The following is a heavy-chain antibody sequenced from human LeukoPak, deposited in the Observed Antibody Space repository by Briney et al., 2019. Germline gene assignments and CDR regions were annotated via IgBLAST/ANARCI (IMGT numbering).Heavy chain of an antibody. Sequence: KPSETLSLTCTVSGGSISSSSYYWGWIRQPPGKGLEWIGSIYYSGSTYYNPSLKSRVTISVDTSKNQFSLKLSSVTAADTAVYYCARAKAGYLNDYWGQGTLVTVSS. CDR3: ARAKAGYLNDY. J-gene: IGHJ4*02. CDR2: IYYSGST. CDR1: GGSISSSSYY. D-gene: IGHD2-21*01. V-gene: IGHV4-39*07.